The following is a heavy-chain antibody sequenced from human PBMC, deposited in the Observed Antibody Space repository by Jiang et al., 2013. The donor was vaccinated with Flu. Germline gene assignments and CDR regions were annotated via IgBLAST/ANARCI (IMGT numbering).Heavy chain of an antibody. D-gene: IGHD6-13*01. CDR1: GGSISSSGYY. V-gene: IGHV4-39*01. Sequence: GPGLVKASETLSLTCTVSGGSISSSGYYWGWIRQPPGKGLEWIGSINYSGTTYYSPPLKSRVTISVDTSKNQFSLNLSSVTAADTAVYYCARQSIAAAAVDYWGQGTLVTVSS. CDR2: INYSGTT. J-gene: IGHJ4*02. CDR3: ARQSIAAAAVDY.